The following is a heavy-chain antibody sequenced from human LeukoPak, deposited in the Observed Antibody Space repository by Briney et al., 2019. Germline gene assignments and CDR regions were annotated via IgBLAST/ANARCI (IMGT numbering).Heavy chain of an antibody. CDR1: GFTVSSNY. V-gene: IGHV3-66*02. D-gene: IGHD2-2*01. CDR3: ARDREGSTGFDY. CDR2: IYSGGST. Sequence: GSLRLSCAASGFTVSSNYMSWVRQAPGKGLEWVSVIYSGGSTYYADSVKGRFTISRDNSKNTLYLQMNSLRAEDTAVYYCARDREGSTGFDYWGQGTLVTVSS. J-gene: IGHJ4*02.